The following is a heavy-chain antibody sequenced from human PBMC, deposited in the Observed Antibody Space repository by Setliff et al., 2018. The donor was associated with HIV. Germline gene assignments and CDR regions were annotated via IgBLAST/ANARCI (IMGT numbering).Heavy chain of an antibody. Sequence: LRLSCAASGFNVNGHYMAWIRQAPGREMECVAIFYSSSSRYYADSVEGRFTISRDTSRNTLDLQMNSLRPDDTAVYYCARKASLIRTFDLWGHGTRVTVSS. CDR2: FYSSSSR. D-gene: IGHD2-21*01. CDR1: GFNVNGHY. J-gene: IGHJ4*01. CDR3: ARKASLIRTFDL. V-gene: IGHV3-66*02.